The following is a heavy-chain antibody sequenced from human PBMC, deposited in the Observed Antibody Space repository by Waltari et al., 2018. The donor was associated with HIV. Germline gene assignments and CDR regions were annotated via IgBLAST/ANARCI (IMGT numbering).Heavy chain of an antibody. V-gene: IGHV3-23*04. CDR1: GFTFSNYA. CDR3: AKDLYCSGGNCYSRVLDS. CDR2: ISGSGGST. J-gene: IGHJ4*02. D-gene: IGHD2-15*01. Sequence: EVQVVESGGGLVQPGGSLRLSCAASGFTFSNYAMRWVRQAPGKGLEWVAAISGSGGSTHYADSVKGRFTISRDSSKNTLDLQMNSLRAEDTAVYFCAKDLYCSGGNCYSRVLDSWGQGTLVTVSS.